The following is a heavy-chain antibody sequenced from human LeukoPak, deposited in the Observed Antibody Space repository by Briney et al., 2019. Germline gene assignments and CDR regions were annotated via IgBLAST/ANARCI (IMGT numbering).Heavy chain of an antibody. CDR3: ARVLQDDYVWGAYRPFDY. Sequence: ASVKVSCKASGYTFTGYYMHWVRQAPGQGLEWMGWINPNSGGTNYAQKFQGRVTMTRDTSISTAYMELSRLTSDDTAVYYCARVLQDDYVWGAYRPFDYWGQGTLVTVSS. D-gene: IGHD3-16*02. CDR1: GYTFTGYY. CDR2: INPNSGGT. V-gene: IGHV1-2*02. J-gene: IGHJ4*02.